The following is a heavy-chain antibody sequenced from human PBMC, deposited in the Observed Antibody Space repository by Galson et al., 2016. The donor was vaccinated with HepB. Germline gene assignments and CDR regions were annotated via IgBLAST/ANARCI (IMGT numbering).Heavy chain of an antibody. V-gene: IGHV3-11*01. Sequence: SLRLSCAASGFAFSDFYMSWIRQAPGKGLEWVSYIHKSGFATYYVDSVKGRFTISRDNAKKSLFLEMNSLRDEDTAVDYCARAPVLPATVGGYDHWGQGTLDTVSS. D-gene: IGHD2-2*01. J-gene: IGHJ4*02. CDR3: ARAPVLPATVGGYDH. CDR2: IHKSGFAT. CDR1: GFAFSDFY.